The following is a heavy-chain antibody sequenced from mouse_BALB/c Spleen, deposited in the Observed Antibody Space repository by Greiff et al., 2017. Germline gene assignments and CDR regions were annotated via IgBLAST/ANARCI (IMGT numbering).Heavy chain of an antibody. V-gene: IGHV1S137*01. J-gene: IGHJ2*01. CDR2: ISTYYGDA. Sequence: QVQLQQSGAELVRPGVSVKISCKGSGYTFTDYAMHWVKQSHAKSLEWIGVISTYYGDASYNQKFKGKATMTVDKSSSTAYMELARLTSEDSAIYYCARSEGTGYFDYWGQGTTLTVSS. CDR1: GYTFTDYA. D-gene: IGHD3-3*01. CDR3: ARSEGTGYFDY.